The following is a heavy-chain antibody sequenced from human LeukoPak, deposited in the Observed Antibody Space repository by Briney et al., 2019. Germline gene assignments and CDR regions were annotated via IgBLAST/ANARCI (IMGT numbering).Heavy chain of an antibody. J-gene: IGHJ3*02. D-gene: IGHD6-13*01. CDR1: GGSISTYY. CDR2: IHYSGST. V-gene: IGHV4-59*01. CDR3: ARLYSSSWYKAFDI. Sequence: SETLSLTCSVSGGSISTYYWSWIRQPPGKGLEWIGYIHYSGSTNYNPSLKSRVTISVDTSKNQFSLKLSSVTTADTAVYYCARLYSSSWYKAFDIWGQGTMVTVSS.